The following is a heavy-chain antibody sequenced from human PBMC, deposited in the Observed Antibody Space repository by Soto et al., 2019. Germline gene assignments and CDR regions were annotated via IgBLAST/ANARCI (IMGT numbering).Heavy chain of an antibody. V-gene: IGHV3-7*01. D-gene: IGHD4-17*01. CDR1: GFTFSSYW. CDR2: IKQDGSEK. J-gene: IGHJ6*03. Sequence: GGSLRLSCAASGFTFSSYWMSWVRQAPGKGLEWVANIKQDGSEKYYVDSVKGRFTISRDNAKNSLYLQMNSLRAEDTAVYYCARAGGVTTVTTIDYYYYYMDVWGKGTTVTVSS. CDR3: ARAGGVTTVTTIDYYYYYMDV.